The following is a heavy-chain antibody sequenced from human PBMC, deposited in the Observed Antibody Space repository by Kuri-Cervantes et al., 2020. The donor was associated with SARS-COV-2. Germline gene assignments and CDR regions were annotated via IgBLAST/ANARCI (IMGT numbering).Heavy chain of an antibody. CDR2: IWYDGSNK. CDR3: ARDWRTMIVEGVGY. V-gene: IGHV3-33*08. D-gene: IGHD3-22*01. CDR1: GFTFSSYA. Sequence: GESLKISCAASGFTFSSYAMHWVRQAPGKGLECVAVIWYDGSNKYYADSVKGRFTISRDNSKNTLYLQMDSLRAEDTAVYYCARDWRTMIVEGVGYWGQGTLVTVSS. J-gene: IGHJ4*02.